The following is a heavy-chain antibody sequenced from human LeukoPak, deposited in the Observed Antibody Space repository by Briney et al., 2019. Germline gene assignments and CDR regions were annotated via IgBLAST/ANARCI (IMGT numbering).Heavy chain of an antibody. CDR2: ISSISSTI. D-gene: IGHD3-10*01. V-gene: IGHV3-11*04. CDR1: GFTFSDYY. J-gene: IGHJ4*02. CDR3: ARCGDGLPCDFDY. Sequence: GGSLRLSCVASGFTFSDYYMSWIRQAPGKGLEWVSSISSISSTIYYADSVKGRFTISRDNAKNSLYLQMSSLRPEDTAVYYCARCGDGLPCDFDYWGQGTLVTVSS.